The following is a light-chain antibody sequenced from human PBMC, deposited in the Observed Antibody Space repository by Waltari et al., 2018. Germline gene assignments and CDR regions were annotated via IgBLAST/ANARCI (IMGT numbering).Light chain of an antibody. CDR2: GAS. CDR3: QHYVRLPVT. J-gene: IGKJ1*01. Sequence: EVVLTQSPGTLSLSPGERATLSCRASESIGRALVWYQKRPGQAPRLLIYGASTRATGIPDRFSGSGSGTDFSLTISRLEPEDFEVYYCQHYVRLPVTFGQGTRVEI. V-gene: IGKV3-20*01. CDR1: ESIGRA.